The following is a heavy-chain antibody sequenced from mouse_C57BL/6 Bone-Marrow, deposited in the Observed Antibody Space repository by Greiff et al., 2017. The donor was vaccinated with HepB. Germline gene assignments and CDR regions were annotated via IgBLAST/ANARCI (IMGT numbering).Heavy chain of an antibody. V-gene: IGHV14-4*01. CDR3: TLSTTVVDYFDY. D-gene: IGHD1-1*01. Sequence: VQLQQSGAELVRPGASVKLSCTASGFNIKDDYMHWVKQRPEQGLEWIGWIDPENGDTEYASKFQGKATITADTSSNTAYLQLSSLTSEDTAVYYCTLSTTVVDYFDYWGQGTTLTVSS. CDR2: IDPENGDT. J-gene: IGHJ2*01. CDR1: GFNIKDDY.